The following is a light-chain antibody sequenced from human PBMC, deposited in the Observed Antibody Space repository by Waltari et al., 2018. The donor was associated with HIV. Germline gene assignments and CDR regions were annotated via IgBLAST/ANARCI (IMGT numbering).Light chain of an antibody. CDR1: TLGDKY. V-gene: IGLV3-1*01. CDR2: QDN. Sequence: SYELSQIPSVSVSPGQTASIPCSGATLGDKYVSWYQQKPGQSPVVVMYQDNERPSGIPERFSGSNSGNTATLTISGAQAMDEAEYYCQAWDSSAVYVFGTGTKVTVL. J-gene: IGLJ1*01. CDR3: QAWDSSAVYV.